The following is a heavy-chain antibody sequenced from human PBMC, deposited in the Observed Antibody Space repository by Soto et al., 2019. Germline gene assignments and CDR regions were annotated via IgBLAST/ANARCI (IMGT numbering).Heavy chain of an antibody. D-gene: IGHD3-10*01. CDR3: ARRAYGSGHRHYYSMDV. CDR1: GGSISSYY. J-gene: IGHJ6*02. V-gene: IGHV4-59*08. Sequence: SETLSLTCTVSGGSISSYYWSWIRQPPGKGLEWIGYIYYSGSTNYNPSLKSRVTISVDTSKNQFSPKLSSVTAADTAVYYCARRAYGSGHRHYYSMDVWGQGTTVTV. CDR2: IYYSGST.